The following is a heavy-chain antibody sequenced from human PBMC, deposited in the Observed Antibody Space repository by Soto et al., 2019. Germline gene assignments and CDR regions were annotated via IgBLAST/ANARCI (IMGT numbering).Heavy chain of an antibody. Sequence: GGSLRLSCAASGFTFSSYSMNWVRQAPGKGLEWVSSISSSSSYIYYADSVKGRFTISRDNAKNSLYLQMNSLRAEDTAVYYCARELISQFGGDDDLFDDAFDIWGQGTMVTVSS. CDR1: GFTFSSYS. V-gene: IGHV3-21*01. J-gene: IGHJ3*02. D-gene: IGHD3-16*01. CDR3: ARELISQFGGDDDLFDDAFDI. CDR2: ISSSSSYI.